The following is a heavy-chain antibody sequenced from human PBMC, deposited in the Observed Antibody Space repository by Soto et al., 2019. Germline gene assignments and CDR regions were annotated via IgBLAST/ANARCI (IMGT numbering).Heavy chain of an antibody. CDR3: XXXXXXSSGXXDY. Sequence: SLRLSCAASGFTFSSYAMHWVRQAPGKGLEWVAVISYDGSNKYYADSVKGRFTISRDNSKNTLYLQMNSLRAEDTAVYYXXXXXXXSSGXXDYXGQGXLVXVS. V-gene: IGHV3-30-3*01. CDR1: GFTFSSYA. J-gene: IGHJ4*02. D-gene: IGHD3-22*01. CDR2: ISYDGSNK.